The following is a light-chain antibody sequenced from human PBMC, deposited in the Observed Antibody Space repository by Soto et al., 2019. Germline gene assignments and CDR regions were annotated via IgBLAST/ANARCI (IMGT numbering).Light chain of an antibody. V-gene: IGLV2-14*03. CDR2: DVS. CDR1: ISDVGGYNY. Sequence: QSALTQPASVSGSPGQSITISCTGTISDVGGYNYVSWYQQHPGKAPKLMIFDVSNRPSGVSNRFSGSKSGYTASLTISGLQAEDEADYYRSSYTSSSTYVFGTGTKLTVL. CDR3: SSYTSSSTYV. J-gene: IGLJ1*01.